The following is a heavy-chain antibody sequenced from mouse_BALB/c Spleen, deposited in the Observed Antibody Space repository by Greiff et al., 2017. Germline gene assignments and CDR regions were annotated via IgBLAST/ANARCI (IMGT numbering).Heavy chain of an antibody. CDR3: ARDVGQRNYAMDY. V-gene: IGHV5-6-3*01. CDR2: INSNGGST. Sequence: DVQLVESGGGLVQPGGSLKLSCAASGFTFSSYGMSWVRQTPDKRLELVATINSNGGSTYYPDSVKGRFTISRDNAKNTLYLQMSSLKSEDTAMYYCARDVGQRNYAMDYWGQGTSVTVSS. D-gene: IGHD3-3*01. J-gene: IGHJ4*01. CDR1: GFTFSSYG.